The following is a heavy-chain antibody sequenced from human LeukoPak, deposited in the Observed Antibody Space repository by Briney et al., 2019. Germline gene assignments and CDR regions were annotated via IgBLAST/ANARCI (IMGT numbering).Heavy chain of an antibody. D-gene: IGHD6-13*01. V-gene: IGHV1-2*02. Sequence: ASVKVSCKASGYTFTGYYMHWVRQAPGQGLEWMGWINPNSGGTNYAQKFQGRVTMTRDTSISTAYMELSRLRSDDTAVYYCAREETLAAAGNFDYWGQGTLVTVSS. J-gene: IGHJ4*02. CDR3: AREETLAAAGNFDY. CDR1: GYTFTGYY. CDR2: INPNSGGT.